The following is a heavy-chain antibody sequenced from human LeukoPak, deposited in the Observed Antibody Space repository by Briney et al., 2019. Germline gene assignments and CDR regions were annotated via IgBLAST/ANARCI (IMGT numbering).Heavy chain of an antibody. CDR1: GFTFSSYW. D-gene: IGHD1-26*01. CDR2: INSDGSST. Sequence: PGGSLRLSCAASGFTFSSYWMHWVRQAPGKGLVWVSRINSDGSSTSYADSVKGRFTISRDNVKNTLYLQMNSLRAEDTAVYYCAREGGSYNYYYYYMDVWGKGTTVTVSS. CDR3: AREGGSYNYYYYYMDV. J-gene: IGHJ6*03. V-gene: IGHV3-74*01.